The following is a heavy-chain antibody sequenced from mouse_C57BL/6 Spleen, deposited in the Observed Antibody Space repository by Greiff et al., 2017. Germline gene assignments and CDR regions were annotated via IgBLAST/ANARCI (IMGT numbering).Heavy chain of an antibody. CDR3: ARHDIYDYHCAMDY. Sequence: EVQRVESGGGLVKPGGSLKLSCAASGFTFSSYTMSWVRQTPEKRLEWVATISGGGGNTYYPDSVKGRFTISRDNAKNTLYLQLSSLRSEDTALYYCARHDIYDYHCAMDYWGQGTSVTVSS. CDR2: ISGGGGNT. CDR1: GFTFSSYT. D-gene: IGHD2-4*01. J-gene: IGHJ4*01. V-gene: IGHV5-9*01.